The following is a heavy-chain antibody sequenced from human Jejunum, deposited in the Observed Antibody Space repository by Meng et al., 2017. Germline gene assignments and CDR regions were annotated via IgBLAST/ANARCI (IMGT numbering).Heavy chain of an antibody. V-gene: IGHV3-23*01. J-gene: IGHJ4*02. CDR1: GFTFSSA. CDR3: AKDSQWMTTVQY. CDR2: ISGRGDNT. Sequence: GGSLRLSCAASGFTFSSAMSWVRQAPGKGLEWVSSISGRGDNTDYADSVKGRFTIFRDNSRNTLYLQMNSLRAEDTALYSCAKDSQWMTTVQYWGQGTLVTVSS. D-gene: IGHD4-17*01.